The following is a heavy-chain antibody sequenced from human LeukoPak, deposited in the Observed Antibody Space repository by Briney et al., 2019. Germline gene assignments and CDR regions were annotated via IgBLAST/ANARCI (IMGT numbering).Heavy chain of an antibody. CDR3: ARGQYSGSYSGAFDI. CDR1: GYTFTSYY. D-gene: IGHD1-26*01. V-gene: IGHV1-2*02. Sequence: ASVKVSCKASGYTFTSYYMHWVRQAPGQGLEWMGWINPNSGGTNYAQKFQGRVTMTRDTSISTAYMELSRLRSDDTAVYYCARGQYSGSYSGAFDIWGQGTMVTVSS. CDR2: INPNSGGT. J-gene: IGHJ3*02.